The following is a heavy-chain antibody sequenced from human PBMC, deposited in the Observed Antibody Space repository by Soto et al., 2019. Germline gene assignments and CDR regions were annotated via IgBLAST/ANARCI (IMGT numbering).Heavy chain of an antibody. CDR2: INAGNGNT. CDR3: ARDLSRIAVAGTFDY. CDR1: GYTFTSYA. Sequence: QVQLVQSGAEVKKPGASVKVSCKDSGYTFTSYAMHWVRQAPGQRLEWMGWINAGNGNTKYSQKFQGRVNITRDTSASTAYMELSSLRSEDTAVYYCARDLSRIAVAGTFDYWGQGTLVSVSS. V-gene: IGHV1-3*01. D-gene: IGHD6-19*01. J-gene: IGHJ4*02.